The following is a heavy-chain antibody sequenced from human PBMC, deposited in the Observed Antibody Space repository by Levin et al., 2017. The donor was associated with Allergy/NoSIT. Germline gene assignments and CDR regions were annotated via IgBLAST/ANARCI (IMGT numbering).Heavy chain of an antibody. J-gene: IGHJ4*02. CDR3: ARVPGGGSGSPSRYYFDS. Sequence: PSETLSLTCTVSGGSISSDIYYWSWIRQPAGKGLELIGRTYSSGTTNYNPSLKSRVSISVDSSKKKFSLKLTSMTAADTAVYYCARVPGGGSGSPSRYYFDSWGQGPLVTVSS. D-gene: IGHD3-10*01. CDR2: TYSSGTT. CDR1: GGSISSDIYY. V-gene: IGHV4-61*02.